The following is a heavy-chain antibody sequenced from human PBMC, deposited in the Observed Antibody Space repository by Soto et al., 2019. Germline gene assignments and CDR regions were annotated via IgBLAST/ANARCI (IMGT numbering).Heavy chain of an antibody. CDR2: ISPYSGNT. CDR1: GYIFVNYG. V-gene: IGHV1-18*01. D-gene: IGHD3-16*01. CDR3: AMVDNYVTPTPQDV. Sequence: QVQLVQSGDEVRKPGSSVKVSCKASGYIFVNYGIAWVRQAPGQELEWMGWISPYSGNTHYASNGPGRLTMTTDTPTRTAYTDLGTLTSDDTAVYYCAMVDNYVTPTPQDVWGQGTTVTVSS. J-gene: IGHJ6*02.